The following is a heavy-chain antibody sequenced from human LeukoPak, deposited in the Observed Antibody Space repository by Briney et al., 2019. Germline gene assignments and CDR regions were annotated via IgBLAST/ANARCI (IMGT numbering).Heavy chain of an antibody. D-gene: IGHD1-26*01. Sequence: GGSLRLSCAASGFTVSSNYLTWVRQASGGGVVWVWCFFGDSSRNYADSVKGRFTISRDNSKNTLCLQMNSLRAEDTAVYFCARGRPPGDWGQGTLVTVSS. V-gene: IGHV3-53*01. CDR1: GFTVSSNY. J-gene: IGHJ4*02. CDR3: ARGRPPGD. CDR2: FFGDSSR.